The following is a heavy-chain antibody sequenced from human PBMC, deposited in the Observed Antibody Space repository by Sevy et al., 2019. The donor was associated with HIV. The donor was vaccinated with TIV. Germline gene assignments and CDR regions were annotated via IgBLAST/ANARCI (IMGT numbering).Heavy chain of an antibody. J-gene: IGHJ6*02. CDR2: ISAYNDNT. V-gene: IGHV1-18*01. Sequence: ASVKVSCKASGYIFTNYGISWVRQAPGQGLEWMGWISAYNDNTIYAQRLQDRVTMTTDTSTSTAYMELRSLRSDDTAVYYCARDSMPAAQGILITPYYYGMDLWGQGTTLTVSS. D-gene: IGHD2-2*01. CDR1: GYIFTNYG. CDR3: ARDSMPAAQGILITPYYYGMDL.